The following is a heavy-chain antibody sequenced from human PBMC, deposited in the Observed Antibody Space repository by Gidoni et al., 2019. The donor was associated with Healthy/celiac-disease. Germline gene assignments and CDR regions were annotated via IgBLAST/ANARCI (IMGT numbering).Heavy chain of an antibody. CDR1: GFTFSDYY. J-gene: IGHJ4*02. D-gene: IGHD1-1*01. CDR3: AREDGYNSIFDY. V-gene: IGHV3-11*01. CDR2: ISGGGSSI. Sequence: QVQLVESGGGLVKPGGSLRLSCAVSGFTFSDYYMSWIRQAPGKGLEWVSYISGGGSSIYYADSVKGRFTISRDNAKNSLYLQMNSLRAEDTAVYYCAREDGYNSIFDYWGQGTLVTVSS.